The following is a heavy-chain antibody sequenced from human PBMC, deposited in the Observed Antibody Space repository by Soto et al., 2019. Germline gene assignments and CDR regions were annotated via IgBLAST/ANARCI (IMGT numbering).Heavy chain of an antibody. CDR3: ASHYYDSSGYSRGAFDI. CDR2: IDPSDSYT. J-gene: IGHJ3*02. V-gene: IGHV5-10-1*01. Sequence: LGESLKISCKGSGYSFTSYWISWVRQMPGKGLEWMGRIDPSDSYTNYSPSFQGHVTISADKSISTAYLQWSSLKASDTAMYYCASHYYDSSGYSRGAFDIWGQGTMVTVSS. D-gene: IGHD3-22*01. CDR1: GYSFTSYW.